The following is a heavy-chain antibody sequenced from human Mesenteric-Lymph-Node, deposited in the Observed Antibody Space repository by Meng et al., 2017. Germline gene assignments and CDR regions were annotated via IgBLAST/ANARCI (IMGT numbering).Heavy chain of an antibody. Sequence: ASVKVSCKALGYTFNNYGINWVRQAPGQGLEWMGWISAYNGNTNYAQKFQGSVTLTTDTSTTTTYMELRSLRSDDTAVYYCARLWFGEFYFDSWGQGTLVTVSS. CDR2: ISAYNGNT. CDR3: ARLWFGEFYFDS. D-gene: IGHD3-10*01. CDR1: GYTFNNYG. V-gene: IGHV1-18*04. J-gene: IGHJ4*02.